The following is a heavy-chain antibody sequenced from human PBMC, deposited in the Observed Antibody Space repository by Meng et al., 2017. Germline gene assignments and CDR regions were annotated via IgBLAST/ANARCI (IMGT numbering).Heavy chain of an antibody. CDR3: AHFDY. V-gene: IGHV3-30*01. Sequence: QVRLVGSGGGVVQPGRSLRPSFAASGFTFSSYAMHWVRQAPGKGLEWVAVISYDGSNKYYADSVKGRFTISRDNSKNTLYLQMNSLRAEDTAVYYCAHFDYWGQGTLVTVSS. CDR1: GFTFSSYA. J-gene: IGHJ4*02. CDR2: ISYDGSNK.